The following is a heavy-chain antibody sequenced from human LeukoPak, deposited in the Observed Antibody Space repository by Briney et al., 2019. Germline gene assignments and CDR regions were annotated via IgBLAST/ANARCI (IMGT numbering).Heavy chain of an antibody. J-gene: IGHJ3*02. D-gene: IGHD1-26*01. CDR1: GGTFSSYA. CDR3: ARDVGATVQTAFDI. V-gene: IGHV1-69*05. Sequence: GASVKVSCKASGGTFSSYAISWVRQAPGQGLEWMGGIIPIFGTANYAQKFQGRVTITTDESTSTAYMELSSLRSEDTVVYYCARDVGATVQTAFDIWGQGTMVTVSS. CDR2: IIPIFGTA.